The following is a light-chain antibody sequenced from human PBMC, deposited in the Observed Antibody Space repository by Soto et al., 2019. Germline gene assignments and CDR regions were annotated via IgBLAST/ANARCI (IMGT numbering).Light chain of an antibody. CDR3: SSYSTTSTLV. V-gene: IGLV2-14*01. CDR2: EVS. CDR1: SSDVGGYDY. J-gene: IGLJ1*01. Sequence: QSALTQPASVSGSPGQSVTISCTGASSDVGGYDYVSWYQQRPGKAPKLILYEVSNRPSGVSNHFSGSKSGNTASLIISGLQADDEADYYCSSYSTTSTLVFGSGTKLTVL.